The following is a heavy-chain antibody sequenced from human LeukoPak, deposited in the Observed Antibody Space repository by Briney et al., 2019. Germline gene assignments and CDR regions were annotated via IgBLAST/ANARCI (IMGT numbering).Heavy chain of an antibody. J-gene: IGHJ4*02. D-gene: IGHD6-13*01. CDR1: GGSISSSSYY. V-gene: IGHV4-39*01. Sequence: SETLSLTCTVSGGSISSSSYYWGWIRQPPGKGLEWIGSIYYSGSTYYNPSLKSRVTISVDTSKNQFSLKLSSVTAADTAVYYRARLPYSSSWYYFDYWGQGTLVTVSS. CDR2: IYYSGST. CDR3: ARLPYSSSWYYFDY.